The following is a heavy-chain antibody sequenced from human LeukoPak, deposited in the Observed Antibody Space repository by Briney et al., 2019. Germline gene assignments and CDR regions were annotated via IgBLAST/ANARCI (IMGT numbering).Heavy chain of an antibody. Sequence: PGGSLRLSCAASGFMFSSHAMSWVRQAPGKGLEWVSSIRSSGDSTYYADSVEGRFTISRDNSKNTLYLQMSSLRAEDTAIYYCAKIPPGISVASSYLVWGQGTMVTVSS. CDR2: IRSSGDST. CDR3: AKIPPGISVASSYLV. CDR1: GFMFSSHA. D-gene: IGHD6-19*01. J-gene: IGHJ3*01. V-gene: IGHV3-23*01.